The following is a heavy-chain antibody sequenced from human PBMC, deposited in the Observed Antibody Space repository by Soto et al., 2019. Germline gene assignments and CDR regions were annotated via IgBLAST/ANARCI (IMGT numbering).Heavy chain of an antibody. CDR3: ARVKSSFIVVVVAATPNSNWFDH. J-gene: IGHJ5*02. Sequence: PSETLSLTCAVYGGSISGYYWSWIRQPPGKGLEWIGEINHSGSTNYNPSLKSRVTISVDTSKNQFSLKLSSVTAADTAVYYCARVKSSFIVVVVAATPNSNWFDHSGQGTLVTVPS. V-gene: IGHV4-34*01. CDR1: GGSISGYY. CDR2: INHSGST. D-gene: IGHD2-15*01.